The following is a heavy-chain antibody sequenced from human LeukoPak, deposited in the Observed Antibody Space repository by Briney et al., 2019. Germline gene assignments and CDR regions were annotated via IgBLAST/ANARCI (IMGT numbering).Heavy chain of an antibody. Sequence: PGGSLRLSCAASGFTFSSYNMNWVRQAPGKGLEGRGLEWVSSISSSSDYIYYADSVKGRFTISRDNAKKSLYLQMNSLRAEDTAVYYCARGLTMGHFGGQGTLVTVSS. CDR2: ISSSSDYI. V-gene: IGHV3-21*01. CDR3: ARGLTMGHF. J-gene: IGHJ4*02. CDR1: GFTFSSYN. D-gene: IGHD4/OR15-4a*01.